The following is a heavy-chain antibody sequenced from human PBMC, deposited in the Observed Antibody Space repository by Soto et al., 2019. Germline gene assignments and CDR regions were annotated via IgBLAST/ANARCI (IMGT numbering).Heavy chain of an antibody. CDR2: ISYDGSNK. D-gene: IGHD2-2*01. J-gene: IGHJ4*02. V-gene: IGHV3-30*18. CDR3: AKGCISTSCYYY. Sequence: PGGSLRLSCAASGFTFSSYGMHWVRQAPGKGLEWVAVISYDGSNKYYADSVKGRFTISRDNSKNTLYLQMNSLRAEDTAVYYCAKGCISTSCYYYWGQGT. CDR1: GFTFSSYG.